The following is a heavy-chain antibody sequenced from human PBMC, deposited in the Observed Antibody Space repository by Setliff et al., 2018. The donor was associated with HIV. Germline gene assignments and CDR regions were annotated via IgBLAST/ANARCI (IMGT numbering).Heavy chain of an antibody. CDR1: RFSFKTYG. V-gene: IGHV3-30*02. J-gene: IGHJ6*03. CDR2: IRYDGSDK. CDR3: TRHVDSGTYMGV. Sequence: GSLRLSCTASRFSFKTYGMHWVRQAPGKGLEWVAFIRYDGSDKYYADSVKGRFTISRDNSKNTLYFQLNSLRVDDTAVYYCTRHVDSGTYMGVWGRGTTVTVSS. D-gene: IGHD5-18*01.